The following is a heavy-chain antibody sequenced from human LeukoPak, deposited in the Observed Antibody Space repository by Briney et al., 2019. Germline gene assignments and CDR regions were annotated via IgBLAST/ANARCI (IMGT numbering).Heavy chain of an antibody. CDR2: IIGSGSST. CDR3: ARKRAGGNHFDY. V-gene: IGHV3-23*01. CDR1: GFTFSSFA. J-gene: IGHJ4*02. Sequence: PGGSLRLSCAASGFTFSSFAMSWVRQAPGKGLEWVSGIIGSGSSTYYADSVKGRFTISRDNSKNTVFLQMNSLRAEDTAVYYCARKRAGGNHFDYWGQGTLVTVSS. D-gene: IGHD4-23*01.